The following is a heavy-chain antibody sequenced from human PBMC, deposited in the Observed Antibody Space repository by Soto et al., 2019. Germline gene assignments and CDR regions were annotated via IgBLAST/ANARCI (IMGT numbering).Heavy chain of an antibody. CDR1: GFTFSPYA. V-gene: IGHV3-30-3*01. CDR2: ISFAGGDK. J-gene: IGHJ4*02. CDR3: ARDWGSSGWFRGPDY. Sequence: QVQLVESGGGVVQPGRSLRLSCAASGFTFSPYAMHWVRQAPGKGLEWVAGISFAGGDKVYTDSVKGRFTISRDNSKNTLQLQMNSLKPEDTAVYYCARDWGSSGWFRGPDYWGQGTLVTVSS. D-gene: IGHD3-16*01.